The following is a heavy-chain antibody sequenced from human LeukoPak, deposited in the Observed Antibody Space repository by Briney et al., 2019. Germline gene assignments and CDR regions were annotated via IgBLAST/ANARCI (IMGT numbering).Heavy chain of an antibody. J-gene: IGHJ4*02. D-gene: IGHD3-9*01. CDR1: GFTFSSYS. CDR3: ARHPQLRYFDWYFDY. Sequence: GGSLRLSCAASGFTFSSYSMNWVRQAPGKGLEWVSYISSSSSTIYYADSVKGRFTISRDNAKNSLYLQMNSLRAEDTAVYYCARHPQLRYFDWYFDYWGQGTLVTVSS. V-gene: IGHV3-48*04. CDR2: ISSSSSTI.